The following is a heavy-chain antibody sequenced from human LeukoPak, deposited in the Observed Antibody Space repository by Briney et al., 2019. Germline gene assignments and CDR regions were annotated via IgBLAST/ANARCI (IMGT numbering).Heavy chain of an antibody. CDR3: AKDRATVTTTSFDF. CDR2: IRGGGGST. Sequence: GGSLRLSCAASGFTFSNYAMSWVRQAPGTGLEWVSAIRGGGGSTYYADSVKGRFTISRDNSKNTLYLQMNSLRAEDTAVYYCAKDRATVTTTSFDFWGQGTLVTVSS. CDR1: GFTFSNYA. J-gene: IGHJ4*02. D-gene: IGHD4-11*01. V-gene: IGHV3-23*01.